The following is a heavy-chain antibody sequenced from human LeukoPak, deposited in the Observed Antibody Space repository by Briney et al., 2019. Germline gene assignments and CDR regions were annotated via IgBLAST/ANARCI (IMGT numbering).Heavy chain of an antibody. D-gene: IGHD2-2*01. CDR1: GFTVSSNY. Sequence: PGRSLRLSCAASGFTVSSNYMSWVRQAPGKGLEWVSVIYSGGSTYYADSVKGRFTISRDNSKNTLYLQMNSLRAEDTAVYYCARGALYCSSTSCSLDYWGQGTLVTVSS. V-gene: IGHV3-53*01. J-gene: IGHJ4*02. CDR3: ARGALYCSSTSCSLDY. CDR2: IYSGGST.